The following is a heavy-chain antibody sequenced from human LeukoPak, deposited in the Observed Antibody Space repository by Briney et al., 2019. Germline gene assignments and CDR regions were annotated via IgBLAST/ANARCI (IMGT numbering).Heavy chain of an antibody. CDR2: ISKNGDTT. Sequence: PPGGSLRLSCAASGFTFSSYGIHWVRQAPGKGLEWVSVISKNGDTTYYADSVKGRFTISRDNSKNTLYLQMNSLRAEDTALYFCATRQFCSGGTCYGLSFRGQGTMVTISS. CDR3: ATRQFCSGGTCYGLSF. D-gene: IGHD2-15*01. J-gene: IGHJ3*01. V-gene: IGHV3-23*01. CDR1: GFTFSSYG.